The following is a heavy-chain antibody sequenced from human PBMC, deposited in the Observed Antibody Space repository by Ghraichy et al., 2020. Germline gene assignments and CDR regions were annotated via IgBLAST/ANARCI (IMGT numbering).Heavy chain of an antibody. D-gene: IGHD5-18*01. CDR1: GFSVSSTY. Sequence: GSLNISCAASGFSVSSTYMSWARQAPGKGLEWVSVTYSGGSTYFADFVKGRFTISRDNSKNTVFLQMNSLRAEDTAVYYCATDAGGYNYVFGGQGTLVTVSS. V-gene: IGHV3-66*01. J-gene: IGHJ4*02. CDR2: TYSGGST. CDR3: ATDAGGYNYVF.